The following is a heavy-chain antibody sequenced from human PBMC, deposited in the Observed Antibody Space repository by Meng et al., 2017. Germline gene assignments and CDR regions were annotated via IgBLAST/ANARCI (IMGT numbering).Heavy chain of an antibody. D-gene: IGHD6-13*01. J-gene: IGHJ4*02. CDR1: GFRVTDAW. V-gene: IGHV3-15*01. CDR2: INSNSDGGTT. CDR3: ATGAAAADH. Sequence: VEVGGSGGGLVKAGGSLRLSCVASGFRVTDAWMSWVRQAPGKGLEWVGRINSNSDGGTTDYAAPVKGRFTISRDDSKNTLYLQMNSLITEDTAVYFCATGAAAADHWGQGTLVTVSS.